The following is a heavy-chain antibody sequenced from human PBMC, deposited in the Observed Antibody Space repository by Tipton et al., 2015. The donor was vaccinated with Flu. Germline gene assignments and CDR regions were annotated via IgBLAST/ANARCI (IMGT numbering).Heavy chain of an antibody. CDR1: GFTFGDYA. J-gene: IGHJ4*02. D-gene: IGHD3-10*01. Sequence: SLRLSCTTSGFTFGDYAMTWVRQAPGKGLEWVGFIRSEVYRETTEYAASVKGRFTISRDDSKSIAYLQMNSLKTEDTAVYYCTRSSKGTQGLGDFDYWGQGTLVTVSS. CDR2: IRSEVYRETT. CDR3: TRSSKGTQGLGDFDY. V-gene: IGHV3-49*04.